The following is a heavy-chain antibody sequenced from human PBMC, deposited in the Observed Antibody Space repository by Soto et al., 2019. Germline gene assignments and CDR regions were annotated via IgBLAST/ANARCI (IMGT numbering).Heavy chain of an antibody. CDR2: IYHSGST. CDR3: ATFKYYYDSSGYSPNDFDY. Sequence: QLQLQESGPGLVKPSETLSLTCTVSGGSISSSSYYWGWIRQPPGKGLEWIGSIYHSGSTYYNPSLKSRVTIPVCTSMYQFALKLSSVTAADTAVYYCATFKYYYDSSGYSPNDFDYWGQGTLVTVSS. V-gene: IGHV4-39*01. D-gene: IGHD3-22*01. CDR1: GGSISSSSYY. J-gene: IGHJ4*02.